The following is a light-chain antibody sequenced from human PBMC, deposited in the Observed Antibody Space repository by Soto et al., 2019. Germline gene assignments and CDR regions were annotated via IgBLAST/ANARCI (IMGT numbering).Light chain of an antibody. CDR1: SSDVGTYNL. CDR2: EGN. CDR3: CSYAGTYV. J-gene: IGLJ1*01. Sequence: QSVLTQPASVSGSPGQSITVSCTGTSSDVGTYNLVSWYQQYPGKAPKLMIYEGNKRPSGVSNRFSGSRSGNTAALTISGLQAEDEADYYCCSYAGTYVFGTGTKLTVL. V-gene: IGLV2-23*01.